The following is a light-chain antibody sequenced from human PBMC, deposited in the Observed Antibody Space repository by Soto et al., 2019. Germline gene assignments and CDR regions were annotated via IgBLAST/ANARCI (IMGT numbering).Light chain of an antibody. J-gene: IGLJ3*02. CDR2: ANS. V-gene: IGLV1-40*01. Sequence: QPVPTQPPSVSGAPGQRVTISCTESSSNIGAGYDVHWYQQLPGTAPKLLIYANSNRPSGVPDRFSGSKSGTSASLAITGLQAEDEADYYCQSSDSSLSAWVFGGGTKLTVL. CDR1: SSNIGAGYD. CDR3: QSSDSSLSAWV.